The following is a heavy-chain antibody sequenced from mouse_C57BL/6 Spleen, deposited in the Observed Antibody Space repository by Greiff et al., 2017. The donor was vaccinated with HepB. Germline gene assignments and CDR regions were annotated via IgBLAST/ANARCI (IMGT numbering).Heavy chain of an antibody. Sequence: EVKLEESGGGLVKPGGSLKLSCAASGFTFSDYGMHWVRQAPEKGLEWVAYISSGSSTIYYADTVKGRFTISRDNAKNTLFLQMTSLRSEDTAMYYCARGGVGYYFDYWGQGTTLTVSS. V-gene: IGHV5-17*01. CDR3: ARGGVGYYFDY. CDR2: ISSGSSTI. CDR1: GFTFSDYG. D-gene: IGHD1-1*01. J-gene: IGHJ2*01.